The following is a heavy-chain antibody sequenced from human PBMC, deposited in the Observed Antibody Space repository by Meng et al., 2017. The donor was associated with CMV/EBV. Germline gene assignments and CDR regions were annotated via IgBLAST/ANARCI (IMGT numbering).Heavy chain of an antibody. J-gene: IGHJ6*02. CDR3: AREGTSHWSIYYYYGMDV. Sequence: GESLKISCAASGFTFSSYEMNWVRQAPGKGLEWVSYISSSGSNIYYADSVKGRFTISRDNAKNSLYLQMNSLRAEDTAVYYCAREGTSHWSIYYYYGMDVWGQGTTVTVSS. CDR1: GFTFSSYE. CDR2: ISSSGSNI. V-gene: IGHV3-48*03. D-gene: IGHD2-2*01.